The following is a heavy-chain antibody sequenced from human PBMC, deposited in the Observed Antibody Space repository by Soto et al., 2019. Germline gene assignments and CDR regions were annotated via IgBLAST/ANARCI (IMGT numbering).Heavy chain of an antibody. D-gene: IGHD6-19*01. J-gene: IGHJ4*02. CDR2: IYYSGST. CDR3: ARQDSSVYYFDS. Sequence: PPWTVSACLLSTCEDYWGWLRQPPGKGLEWIGYIYYSGSTYYNPSLKSRVTISVNTSKNQFSLKLSSVTAADTAVYYCARQDSSVYYFDSWGQGTLVTVSS. V-gene: IGHV4-30-4*01. CDR1: ACLLSTCEDY.